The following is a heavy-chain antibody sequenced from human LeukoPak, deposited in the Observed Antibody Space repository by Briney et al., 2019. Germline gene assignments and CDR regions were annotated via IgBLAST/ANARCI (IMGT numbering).Heavy chain of an antibody. Sequence: SETLSLTCTVSGFSINSGYYWGWIRQPPGKGLEWIGSVYHSGTTYYNPSLKSRVAISVDTSKNQFSLKLSSVTAADTAIYYCARDSDYWGQGTLVTVSS. J-gene: IGHJ4*02. CDR1: GFSINSGYY. CDR3: ARDSDY. V-gene: IGHV4-38-2*02. CDR2: VYHSGTT.